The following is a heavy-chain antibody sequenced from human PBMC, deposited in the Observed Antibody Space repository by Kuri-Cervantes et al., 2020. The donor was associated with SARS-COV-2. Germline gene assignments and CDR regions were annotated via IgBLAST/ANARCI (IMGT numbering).Heavy chain of an antibody. CDR1: GFTFSSYS. Sequence: GGSLRLSCAASGFTFSSYSMNWVRQAPGKGLEWVSSISSSSSYIYYADSVKGRFTISRDNAKNSLYLQMNSLRAEDTAVYYCARGAYCGGDCYSGSDYWGQGTLVTVSS. J-gene: IGHJ4*02. CDR3: ARGAYCGGDCYSGSDY. V-gene: IGHV3-21*04. D-gene: IGHD2-21*02. CDR2: ISSSSSYI.